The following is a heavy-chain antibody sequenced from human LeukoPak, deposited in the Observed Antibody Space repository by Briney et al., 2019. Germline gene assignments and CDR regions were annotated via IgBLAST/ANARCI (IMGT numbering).Heavy chain of an antibody. CDR3: AKGLPGYSGYDSYFDY. CDR2: ISSSNDYT. CDR1: GFTFSSYS. J-gene: IGHJ4*02. V-gene: IGHV3-21*04. D-gene: IGHD5-12*01. Sequence: GGSLRLSCAASGFTFSSYSMTWVRQAPGKGLEWVSCISSSNDYTFYADSVKGRFTISRDNSKNTLYLQMNSLRAEDTAVYYCAKGLPGYSGYDSYFDYWGQGTLVTASS.